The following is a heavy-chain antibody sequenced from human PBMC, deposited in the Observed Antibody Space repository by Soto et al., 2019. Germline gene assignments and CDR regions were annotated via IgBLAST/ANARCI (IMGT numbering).Heavy chain of an antibody. CDR2: FDPEDGET. D-gene: IGHD3-10*01. CDR3: ARALYYYGSGSWVFFDY. Sequence: ASVKVSCKVSGYTLTELSMHWVRQAPGKGLEWMGGFDPEDGETIYAQKFQGRVTMTEDTSTDTAYMELSSLRSEDTAVYYCARALYYYGSGSWVFFDYWGQGTLVTVSS. CDR1: GYTLTELS. V-gene: IGHV1-24*01. J-gene: IGHJ4*02.